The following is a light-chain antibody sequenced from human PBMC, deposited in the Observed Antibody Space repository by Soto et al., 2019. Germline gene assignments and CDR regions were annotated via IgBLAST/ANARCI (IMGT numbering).Light chain of an antibody. V-gene: IGKV3-20*01. CDR2: GVS. Sequence: EIVLTQSPGTLSLSPGERATLSCRASQSVSNNYLAWYQQKPGQAPRLLIYGVSNRATDIPDRFSGRGSGTDFTLTISRLEPEDFAVYYCQQYGSSPPSSTFGQGTRLEIK. CDR1: QSVSNNY. CDR3: QQYGSSPPSST. J-gene: IGKJ5*01.